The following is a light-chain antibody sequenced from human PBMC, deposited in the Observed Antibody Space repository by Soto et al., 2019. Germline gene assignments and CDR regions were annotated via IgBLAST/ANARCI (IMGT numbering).Light chain of an antibody. CDR2: GAS. CDR3: QQYDNLSWT. V-gene: IGKV3-20*01. J-gene: IGKJ1*01. Sequence: EIVLTQSPGTLSLSPGERATLSCRASQSISGTFLNWYQQKPGQAPRLLIYGASNRATGTPDRFSGSGSGTDFTLTISRLEPEDFAVYFCQQYDNLSWTFGQGTKVDIK. CDR1: QSISGTF.